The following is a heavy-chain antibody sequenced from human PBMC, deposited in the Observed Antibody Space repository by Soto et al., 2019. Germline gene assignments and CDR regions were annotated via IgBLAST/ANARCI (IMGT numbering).Heavy chain of an antibody. D-gene: IGHD5-12*01. CDR3: ARIGWLQMAKAFDI. CDR2: IDWDDDK. CDR1: GFSLSTSGMC. V-gene: IGHV2-70*01. J-gene: IGHJ3*02. Sequence: SGPTLVNPTQTLTLTCTFSGFSLSTSGMCVSWIRQPPGKALEWLALIDWDDDKYYSTSLKTRLTISKDTSKNQVVLTMTNMDPVDTATYYCARIGWLQMAKAFDIWGQGTMVTVSS.